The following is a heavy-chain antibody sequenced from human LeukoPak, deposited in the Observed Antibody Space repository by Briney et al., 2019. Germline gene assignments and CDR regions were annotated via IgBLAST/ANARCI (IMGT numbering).Heavy chain of an antibody. D-gene: IGHD6-13*01. CDR3: AIRYGSTWNYFDY. CDR2: ISAGGGSNT. CDR1: GFTFSSYA. J-gene: IGHJ4*02. Sequence: PGGSLRLSCAASGFTFSSYAMYWARRAPGKGLEWVSAISAGGGSNTYYADSVKGRFTISRDNSMNTLYLQMNSLRAEDTAVYYCAIRYGSTWNYFDYWGQGTLVTVSS. V-gene: IGHV3-23*01.